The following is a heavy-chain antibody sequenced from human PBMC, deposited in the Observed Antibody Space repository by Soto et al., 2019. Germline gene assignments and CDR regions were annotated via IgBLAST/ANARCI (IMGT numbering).Heavy chain of an antibody. CDR2: IYYSGST. J-gene: IGHJ3*02. Sequence: SETLSLTCTVSGGSISSSSYYWGWIRQPPGKGLEWIGSIYYSGSTYYNPSLKSRVTISVDTSKNQFSLKLSSVTAADTAVYYCARRATMGNVGGAFAIWGQGTMVTVSS. CDR1: GGSISSSSYY. D-gene: IGHD3-10*01. V-gene: IGHV4-39*01. CDR3: ARRATMGNVGGAFAI.